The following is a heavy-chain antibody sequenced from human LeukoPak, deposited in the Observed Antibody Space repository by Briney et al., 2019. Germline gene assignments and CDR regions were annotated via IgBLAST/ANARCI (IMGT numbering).Heavy chain of an antibody. CDR2: ISSDGTYI. CDR3: ARAPRGYDFWSGYYPDY. V-gene: IGHV3-21*01. D-gene: IGHD3-3*01. J-gene: IGHJ4*02. CDR1: GFTFNYYG. Sequence: GGSLRLSCAVSGFTFNYYGMNWVRQAPGKGLEWVSSISSDGTYIYYADSVKGRFTISRDTAKKSLYLHMNSLRVEDTAVYYCARAPRGYDFWSGYYPDYWGQGTLVTVSS.